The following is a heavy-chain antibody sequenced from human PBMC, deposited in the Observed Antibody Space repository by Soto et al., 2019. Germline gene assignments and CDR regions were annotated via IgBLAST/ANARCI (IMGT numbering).Heavy chain of an antibody. CDR2: IWFDGSDK. Sequence: QVQLVESGGGVVQPGRSLRLSCAASGFAFSNFGMHWVRQAPRKGLEWVAVIWFDGSDKYYADSVKGRFTISRDNSKNTLYLQMDSLRAEDTALYFCARTYSGDPRIAAAIEYWGQGTLVTVSS. CDR3: ARTYSGDPRIAAAIEY. V-gene: IGHV3-33*01. J-gene: IGHJ4*02. CDR1: GFAFSNFG. D-gene: IGHD6-13*01.